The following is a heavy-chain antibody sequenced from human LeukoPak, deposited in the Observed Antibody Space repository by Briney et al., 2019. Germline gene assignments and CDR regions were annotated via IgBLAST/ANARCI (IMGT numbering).Heavy chain of an antibody. CDR3: ARQRAAIWGFDY. J-gene: IGHJ4*02. D-gene: IGHD3-16*01. V-gene: IGHV4-39*01. CDR1: GGSISSSSYY. Sequence: SETLSLTCTVSGGSISSSSYYWGWIRQPPGKGLEWIGSIYYSGSTYYNPSLKSRVTISVDTSKNQFSLKLSSVTAADTAVYYCARQRAAIWGFDYWGQGTLATVSS. CDR2: IYYSGST.